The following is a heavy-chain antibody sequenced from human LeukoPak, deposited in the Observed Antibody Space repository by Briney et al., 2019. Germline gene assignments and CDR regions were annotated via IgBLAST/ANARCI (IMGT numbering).Heavy chain of an antibody. D-gene: IGHD5-12*01. CDR3: ARGGQFHHDAFDI. V-gene: IGHV1-69*13. CDR1: GGTFSSYA. J-gene: IGHJ3*02. Sequence: SAKVSCKASGGTFSSYAISWVRQAPGQGLEWMGGIIPIFGTANYAQKFQGRVTITADESTSTAYMELSSLRSEDTAVYYCARGGQFHHDAFDIWGQGTMVTVSS. CDR2: IIPIFGTA.